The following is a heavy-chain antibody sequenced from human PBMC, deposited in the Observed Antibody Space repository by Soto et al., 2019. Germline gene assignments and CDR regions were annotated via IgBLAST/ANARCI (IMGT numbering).Heavy chain of an antibody. CDR3: ATEWESQRAGLDH. Sequence: EVQLLESGGASVQPGGSLTLSCRGSGFPLTNYGMYWVRQAPGKGLEWVGGMSGSGGSTYYAASVKGRFTVSRDNSQNTLYLHMNSLRAEDTSIYFCATEWESQRAGLDHWGQGTLVTVSS. J-gene: IGHJ4*02. D-gene: IGHD6-25*01. V-gene: IGHV3-23*01. CDR2: MSGSGGST. CDR1: GFPLTNYG.